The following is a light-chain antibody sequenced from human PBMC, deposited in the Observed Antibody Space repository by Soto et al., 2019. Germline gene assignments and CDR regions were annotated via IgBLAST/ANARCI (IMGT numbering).Light chain of an antibody. CDR2: GAS. CDR3: QQRSNWPPIT. J-gene: IGKJ5*01. V-gene: IGKV3D-20*02. Sequence: EIMLTQSPGTLSLSPGERVTLSCRASQSVNSSYLAWYQHKPGQAPRLLIYGASTRATGIPDRFSGSGSGTDFTLTIARLEPGDFAVYYCQQRSNWPPITFGQGTRLEI. CDR1: QSVNSSY.